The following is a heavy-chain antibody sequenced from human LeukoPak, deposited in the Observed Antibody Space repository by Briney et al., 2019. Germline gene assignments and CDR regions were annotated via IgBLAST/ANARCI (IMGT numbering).Heavy chain of an antibody. D-gene: IGHD6-6*01. CDR2: LSCTGSS. Sequence: PSETLSLTCTVSGGSISTYNYYWGWIRQPPGKGLEWIGGLSCTGSSYYNPSLKSPVTISGDTSKNQFSLKVRSVTAADTAVYYCARPFGTSSGFDYWGQGILVTVSS. CDR1: GGSISTYNYY. CDR3: ARPFGTSSGFDY. V-gene: IGHV4-39*01. J-gene: IGHJ4*02.